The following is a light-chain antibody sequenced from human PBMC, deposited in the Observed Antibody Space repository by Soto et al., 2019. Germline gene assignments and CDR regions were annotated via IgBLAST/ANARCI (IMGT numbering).Light chain of an antibody. CDR2: EVS. Sequence: QSALTQPPSASGSPGQSVTISCTGTSSDVGGYNYVSWYQQHPGKAPKLMIYEVSKRPSGVPDRFSGSKSGNTASLTVSGLQAEDEADYYCSSYAASNNFLFGTGTKVTVL. V-gene: IGLV2-8*01. CDR1: SSDVGGYNY. J-gene: IGLJ1*01. CDR3: SSYAASNNFL.